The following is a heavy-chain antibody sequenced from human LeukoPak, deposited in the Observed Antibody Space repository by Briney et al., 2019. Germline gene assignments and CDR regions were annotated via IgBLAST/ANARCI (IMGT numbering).Heavy chain of an antibody. J-gene: IGHJ4*02. CDR2: ISSSSSYI. CDR3: AGTGYSSSFPYYFDY. D-gene: IGHD6-13*01. V-gene: IGHV3-21*01. CDR1: GFTFSSYS. Sequence: GGSLRLSCAASGFTFSSYSMNWVRQAPGKGLEWVSSISSSSSYIYYADSVKGRFTISSDNAKNSLYLQMNSLRAEDTAVYYCAGTGYSSSFPYYFDYWGQGTLVTVSS.